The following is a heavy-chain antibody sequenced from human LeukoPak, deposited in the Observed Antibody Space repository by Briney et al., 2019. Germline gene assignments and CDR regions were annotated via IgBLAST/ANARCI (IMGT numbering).Heavy chain of an antibody. Sequence: GGSLRLSCVASGFTFSSYSMSWVRQAPGKGLEWVAHIKQGGSETSYVDSVKGRFTVSRDSAKNSVYLQMNSLRAEDTAVYYCARWRWAPSEFVYWGQGSLVTVSS. CDR2: IKQGGSET. CDR3: ARWRWAPSEFVY. CDR1: GFTFSSYS. V-gene: IGHV3-7*01. J-gene: IGHJ4*02. D-gene: IGHD5-24*01.